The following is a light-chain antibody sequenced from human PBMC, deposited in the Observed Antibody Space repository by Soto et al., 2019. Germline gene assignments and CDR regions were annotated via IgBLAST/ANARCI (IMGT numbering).Light chain of an antibody. Sequence: EMVLTQSPGTLSLSPGERATLSCRASQSVSSSYLAWYQQKPGQPPRLVMYATSSRDTGIPARFNGSGCGTDVTLAISRLEPEEAAVYSCQQYSSSSWTFGQGTKVDIK. V-gene: IGKV3-20*01. CDR3: QQYSSSSWT. CDR2: ATS. J-gene: IGKJ1*01. CDR1: QSVSSSY.